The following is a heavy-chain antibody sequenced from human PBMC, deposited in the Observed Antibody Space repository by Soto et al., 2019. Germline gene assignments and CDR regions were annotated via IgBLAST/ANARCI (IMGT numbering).Heavy chain of an antibody. CDR1: GGSISSYY. CDR2: IYTSGST. D-gene: IGHD3-22*01. V-gene: IGHV4-4*07. Sequence: SEALSLTCTGSGGSISSYYWSWIRQPAGKGLEWIGRIYTSGSTNYNPSLKSRVTMSVDTSKNESSLKLSSVTAAGTVVYYCARDRPHYYDSSGYYYVGWFDPWGQACLLTVSS. CDR3: ARDRPHYYDSSGYYYVGWFDP. J-gene: IGHJ5*02.